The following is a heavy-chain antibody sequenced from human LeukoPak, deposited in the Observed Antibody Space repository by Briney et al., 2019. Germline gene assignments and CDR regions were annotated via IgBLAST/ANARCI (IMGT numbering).Heavy chain of an antibody. V-gene: IGHV4-59*12. CDR1: GGSISSYY. Sequence: SETLSLTCTVSGGSISSYYWSWIRQPPGKGLEWIGYIYYSGSTNYNPSLKSRVTISVDTSKNQFSLRLSSVTAADTAVYYCARDPNGDYIGAFEIWGQGTMVTVSS. J-gene: IGHJ3*02. CDR2: IYYSGST. D-gene: IGHD4-17*01. CDR3: ARDPNGDYIGAFEI.